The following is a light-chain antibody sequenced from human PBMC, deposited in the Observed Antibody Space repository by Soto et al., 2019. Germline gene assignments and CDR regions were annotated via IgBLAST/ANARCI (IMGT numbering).Light chain of an antibody. J-gene: IGKJ5*01. V-gene: IGKV1-33*01. CDR3: QQYDILPIT. Sequence: IQITQSPSSLFASVGDRVTITCQATQDINIYLNWYQQKPGKAPNLLIYDASNLEIGVPSRFSGSGSGTHFTFTISSLQTEDIGTYYCQQYDILPITFGRGTRLEIK. CDR1: QDINIY. CDR2: DAS.